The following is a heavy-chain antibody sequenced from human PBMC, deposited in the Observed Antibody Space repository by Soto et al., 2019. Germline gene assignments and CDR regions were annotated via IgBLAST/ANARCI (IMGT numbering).Heavy chain of an antibody. CDR3: AHRPRGYAYYFDY. CDR1: GFSLSTRGVA. CDR2: ISWDEDK. J-gene: IGHJ4*02. V-gene: IGHV2-5*02. Sequence: QITLKESGPTLVKPTQTLTLTCTFSGFSLSTRGVAVGWFRQPPGKALEWLALISWDEDKCYSQSLKSRLTITDDTSKNRVVLTMTNRDPVDTATYYCAHRPRGYAYYFDYWGQGTLVTVSS. D-gene: IGHD5-12*01.